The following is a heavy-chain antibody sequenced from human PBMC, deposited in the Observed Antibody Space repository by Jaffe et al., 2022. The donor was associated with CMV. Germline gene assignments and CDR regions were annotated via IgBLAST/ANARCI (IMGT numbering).Heavy chain of an antibody. CDR1: GFTFSSYG. CDR3: ARDIAVAAPELGFDY. J-gene: IGHJ4*02. V-gene: IGHV3-33*08. D-gene: IGHD6-19*01. CDR2: IWYDGSNK. Sequence: QVQLVESGGGVVQPGRSLRLSCAASGFTFSSYGMHWVRQAPGKGLEWVAVIWYDGSNKYYADSVKGRFTISRDNSKNTLYLQMNSLRAEDTAVYYCARDIAVAAPELGFDYWGQGTLVTVSS.